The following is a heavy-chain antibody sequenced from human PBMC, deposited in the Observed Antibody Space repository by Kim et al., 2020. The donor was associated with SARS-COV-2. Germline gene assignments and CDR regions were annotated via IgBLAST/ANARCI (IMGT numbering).Heavy chain of an antibody. CDR2: IRNKPNNYTT. J-gene: IGHJ6*02. CDR1: GFTFSAHY. Sequence: GGSLRLSCAASGFTFSAHYMDWVRQAPGKGLEWVGRIRNKPNNYTTEYAASVKDRFTILRDDSKKSLYLQMNSLKTEDTAVYYCARVRCSGVTCALDVWGQGTTVTVSS. CDR3: ARVRCSGVTCALDV. D-gene: IGHD2-15*01. V-gene: IGHV3-72*01.